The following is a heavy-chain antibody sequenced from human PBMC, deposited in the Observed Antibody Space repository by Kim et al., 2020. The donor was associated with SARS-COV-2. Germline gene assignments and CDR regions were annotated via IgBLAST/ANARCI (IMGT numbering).Heavy chain of an antibody. J-gene: IGHJ3*02. D-gene: IGHD3-16*01. V-gene: IGHV3-33*01. CDR2: IWNDGTTT. CDR3: ATDRGGAPFDM. CDR1: AFSFSVYG. Sequence: GGSLRLSCAASAFSFSVYGMHWVRQAPGKGLEWVAVIWNDGTTTSYADSVKCRFTISRDNSKNTLYLQMNSLRAEDTAVYYCATDRGGAPFDMWGQGTLVTVSS.